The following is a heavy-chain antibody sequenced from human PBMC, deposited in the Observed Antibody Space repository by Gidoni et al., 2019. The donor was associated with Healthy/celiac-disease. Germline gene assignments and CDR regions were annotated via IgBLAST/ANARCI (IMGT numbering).Heavy chain of an antibody. J-gene: IGHJ4*02. CDR1: GFTFSSNS. Sequence: EVQLVESGGGLVKPGGSLRLSCAASGFTFSSNSMSWVRQAPGKGLEWVSSISSSSTYIYYADSVKGRFTIYRDNAKNSLYLQMNSLRAEDTAVYYCARGVGFAVTTPDYWGQGTLVTVSS. CDR2: ISSSSTYI. D-gene: IGHD4-17*01. CDR3: ARGVGFAVTTPDY. V-gene: IGHV3-21*01.